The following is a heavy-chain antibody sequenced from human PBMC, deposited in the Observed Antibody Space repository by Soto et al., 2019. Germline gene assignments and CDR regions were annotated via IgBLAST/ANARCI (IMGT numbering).Heavy chain of an antibody. V-gene: IGHV3-15*01. Sequence: EVQLVESGGGLVKPGGSLRLSCAAAGITFSKAWMNWVRQSPGKGLEWVGRIKSKSDGGTTDYAAPVKGRFTISRDDSKNTLCLQMNSLKTEDTAVYYCTTNFYSDYGIDVWGQGTTVTVSS. D-gene: IGHD4-4*01. CDR3: TTNFYSDYGIDV. J-gene: IGHJ6*02. CDR2: IKSKSDGGTT. CDR1: GITFSKAW.